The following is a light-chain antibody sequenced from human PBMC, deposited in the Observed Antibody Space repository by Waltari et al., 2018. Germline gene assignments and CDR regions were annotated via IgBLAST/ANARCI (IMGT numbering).Light chain of an antibody. J-gene: IGKJ3*01. CDR1: QSVRTN. Sequence: EIVMTQSQATLSVSPGERATLSCRASQSVRTNFAWYQQKPGQAPRLLIYGASSRATAIPARFSGSGAGTEFTLTISSLQSEDFAVYYCQQYDSWPPGTFGPGTKVDV. CDR2: GAS. CDR3: QQYDSWPPGT. V-gene: IGKV3-15*01.